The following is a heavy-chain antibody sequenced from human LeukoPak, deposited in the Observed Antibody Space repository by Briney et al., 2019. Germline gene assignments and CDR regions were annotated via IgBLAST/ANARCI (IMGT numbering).Heavy chain of an antibody. CDR3: AKDTSKRATYWYFDL. J-gene: IGHJ2*01. CDR2: IRYDGSNK. Sequence: GGSLRLSCAASGFTFSSYGMHWVRQAPGKGLEWVAFIRYDGSNKYYADSVKGRFTISRDNSKNTLYLQMNSLRAEDTAVYYCAKDTSKRATYWYFDLWGRGTLVTVSS. CDR1: GFTFSSYG. V-gene: IGHV3-30*02.